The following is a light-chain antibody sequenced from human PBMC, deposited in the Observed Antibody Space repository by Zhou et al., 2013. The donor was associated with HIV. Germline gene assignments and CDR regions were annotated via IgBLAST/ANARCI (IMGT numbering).Light chain of an antibody. CDR1: LNIRNS. CDR3: QQSYGVPFT. CDR2: HAS. V-gene: IGKV1-39*01. J-gene: IGKJ4*01. Sequence: DIQMTQSPSSLSASIGDKVIITCRTTLNIRNSLNWYQHKPDKTPNLLVFHASNLPSGVPSRFSGNGSATFFTLTISSLQPEDYGTYYCQQSYGVPFTFGGGTK.